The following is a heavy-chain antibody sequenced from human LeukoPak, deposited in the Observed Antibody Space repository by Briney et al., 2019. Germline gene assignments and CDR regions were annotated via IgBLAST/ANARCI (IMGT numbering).Heavy chain of an antibody. J-gene: IGHJ6*01. CDR3: TTNRPGGWFGELAV. D-gene: IGHD3-10*01. V-gene: IGHV3-15*01. CDR2: IKRKTHGGTS. CDR1: GFTFTDAW. Sequence: GGSLRLSCAASGFTFTDAWMSWVRQAPGKGLEWVGRIKRKTHGGTSDYAAPVKGRFTISRDDSKNTLFLQMNSLKIDDTAVYHCTTNRPGGWFGELAVWGQGTTVTVSS.